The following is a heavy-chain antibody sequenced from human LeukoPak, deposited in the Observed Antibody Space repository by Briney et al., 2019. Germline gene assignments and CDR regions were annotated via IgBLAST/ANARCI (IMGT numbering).Heavy chain of an antibody. CDR2: ISGSGGST. D-gene: IGHD3-9*01. CDR1: GFTFSSYA. CDR3: ARDARYNIDV. J-gene: IGHJ6*02. Sequence: PGGSLRLSCAASGFTFSSYAMSWVRQAPGKGLEWVSAISGSGGSTYYADSVKGRFTISRDNSKNTLYLEMNSLRADDTAVYYCARDARYNIDVWGQGTTVTVSS. V-gene: IGHV3-23*01.